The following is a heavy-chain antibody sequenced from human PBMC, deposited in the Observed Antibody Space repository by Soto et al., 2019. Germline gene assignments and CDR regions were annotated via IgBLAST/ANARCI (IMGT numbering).Heavy chain of an antibody. D-gene: IGHD3-10*01. CDR3: ARERMVRGVPFDY. V-gene: IGHV3-30-3*01. CDR2: ISYDGSNN. J-gene: IGHJ4*02. Sequence: QVQLVESGGGVVQPGRSLRLSCAASGFTFSSYAMHWVRQAPGKGLEWVAVISYDGSNNYYADSVKGRLTISRDNSKNTLYLQMNSLRAEDTAVYYCARERMVRGVPFDYWGQGTLVTVSS. CDR1: GFTFSSYA.